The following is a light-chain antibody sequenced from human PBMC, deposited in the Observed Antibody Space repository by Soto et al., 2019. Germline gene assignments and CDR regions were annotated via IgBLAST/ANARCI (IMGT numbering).Light chain of an antibody. V-gene: IGKV4-1*01. CDR2: DAS. CDR1: QSVLYRSNKKNY. Sequence: DIVMTQSPDSLAVSLGERATINCKSSQSVLYRSNKKNYLVWYHQKPGKAPKLLIFDASNLERGVPSRFSGSGSRTHFSLSINNLQPEDVGTYFCQHYDNLPLTFGGGTKVDIK. J-gene: IGKJ4*01. CDR3: QHYDNLPLT.